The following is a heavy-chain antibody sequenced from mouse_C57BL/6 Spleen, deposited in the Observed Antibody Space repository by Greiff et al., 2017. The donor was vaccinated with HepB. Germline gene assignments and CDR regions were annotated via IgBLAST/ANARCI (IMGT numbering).Heavy chain of an antibody. Sequence: QVQLQQPGAELVKPGASVKMSCKASGYTFTSYWITWVKQRPGQGLEWIGDIYAGSGSTNYNEKFKSKATLTVDTSYSTAYMQLSSLTSEDSAVYYGARSEKYYGSSSAWFADWGQGTLVTVSA. D-gene: IGHD1-1*01. CDR2: IYAGSGST. J-gene: IGHJ3*01. V-gene: IGHV1-55*01. CDR1: GYTFTSYW. CDR3: ARSEKYYGSSSAWFAD.